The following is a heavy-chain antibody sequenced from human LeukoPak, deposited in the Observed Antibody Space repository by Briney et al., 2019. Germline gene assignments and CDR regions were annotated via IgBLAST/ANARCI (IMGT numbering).Heavy chain of an antibody. CDR3: ARAPDLERTTYYDFWSGYSKYYYYYYMDV. D-gene: IGHD3-3*01. V-gene: IGHV4-38-2*02. CDR1: GYSISSGYY. Sequence: SETLSLTCTVSGYSISSGYYWGWIRQPPGKGLEWIGSIYHSGSTYYNPSLKSRVTISVDTSKNQFSLKLSSVTAADTAVYYCARAPDLERTTYYDFWSGYSKYYYYYYMDVWGKGTTVTVSS. CDR2: IYHSGST. J-gene: IGHJ6*03.